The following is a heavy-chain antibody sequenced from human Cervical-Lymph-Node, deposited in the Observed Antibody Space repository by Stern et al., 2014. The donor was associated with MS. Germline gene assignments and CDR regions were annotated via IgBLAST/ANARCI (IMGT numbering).Heavy chain of an antibody. CDR3: GRDVAGRASM. CDR2: IDEDGSVT. J-gene: IGHJ4*02. CDR1: GFTLRLYW. V-gene: IGHV3-74*01. Sequence: EVQLVESGGGLVQPGESLRLSCAASGFTLRLYWMHWVRQVPGKGLVWVARIDEDGSVTNYADSVKGRFTISRDNRQNMLYLQMDSLRDEDTAIYYCGRDVAGRASMWGQGTLVTVSS. D-gene: IGHD3-10*01.